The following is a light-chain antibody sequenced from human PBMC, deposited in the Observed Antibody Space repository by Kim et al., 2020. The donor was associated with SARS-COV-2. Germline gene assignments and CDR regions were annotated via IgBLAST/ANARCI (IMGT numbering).Light chain of an antibody. CDR3: GTWDSSLTAVI. Sequence: GQKVPISCSGSSSNIGTYFVSGYQQVPGTVPKLLIYDNVKRPSGIPDRFSGSTSGTSATLGITGLQTGDEADYYCGTWDSSLTAVIFGGGTQLTVL. CDR2: DNV. J-gene: IGLJ2*01. CDR1: SSNIGTYF. V-gene: IGLV1-51*01.